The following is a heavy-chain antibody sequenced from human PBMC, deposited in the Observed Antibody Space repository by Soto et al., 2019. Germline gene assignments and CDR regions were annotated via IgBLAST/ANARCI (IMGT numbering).Heavy chain of an antibody. Sequence: ASVKVSCKASGYTFTSYGISWVRQAPGQGLEWMGWISAYNGNTNYAQKLQGRVTMTTDTSTSTAYMELRSLRSDDTAVYYCARVGVRGPNVFYYYYMDVSGKGTTVTVSS. J-gene: IGHJ6*03. D-gene: IGHD3-10*01. CDR3: ARVGVRGPNVFYYYYMDV. CDR2: ISAYNGNT. CDR1: GYTFTSYG. V-gene: IGHV1-18*01.